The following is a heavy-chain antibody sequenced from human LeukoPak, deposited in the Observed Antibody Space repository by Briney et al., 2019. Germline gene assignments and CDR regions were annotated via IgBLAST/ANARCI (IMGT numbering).Heavy chain of an antibody. D-gene: IGHD1-26*01. CDR2: IYSGGST. Sequence: PGGSLRLSCAASGFTVSSNYMSWVRQAPGKGLEWVSVIYSGGSTYYADSVKGRFTISRDNSKNTLYLQTNSLRAEDTAVYYCARSGSYPTYWYFDLWGRGTLVTVSS. V-gene: IGHV3-53*01. CDR3: ARSGSYPTYWYFDL. CDR1: GFTVSSNY. J-gene: IGHJ2*01.